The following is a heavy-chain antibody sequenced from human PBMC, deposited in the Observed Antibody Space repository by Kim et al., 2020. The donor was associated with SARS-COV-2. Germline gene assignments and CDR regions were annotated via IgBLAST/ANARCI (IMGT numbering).Heavy chain of an antibody. D-gene: IGHD1-1*01. V-gene: IGHV7-4-1*02. J-gene: IGHJ4*02. Sequence: ASVKVSCKASGYTFTTYGLNWVRQAPGQGLEYTGWINTNTGKPTYAQGFTGRFVFSLDTSVSTAYLQISSLKAEDTAVYYCARTTTADYWGQGTLVTVSS. CDR3: ARTTTADY. CDR1: GYTFTTYG. CDR2: INTNTGKP.